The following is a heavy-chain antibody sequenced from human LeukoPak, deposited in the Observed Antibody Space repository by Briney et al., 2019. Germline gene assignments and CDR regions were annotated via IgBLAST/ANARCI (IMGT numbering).Heavy chain of an antibody. J-gene: IGHJ5*02. Sequence: KSGESLKISCKGSGYSFTSYWIGWVRQMPGKGLEWMGIIYPGDSDTRHSPSFQGQVTISADKSISTAYLQWSSLKASDTAMYYCARRRLLTRAYNWFDPWGQGTLVTVSS. CDR3: ARRRLLTRAYNWFDP. CDR1: GYSFTSYW. V-gene: IGHV5-51*01. CDR2: IYPGDSDT. D-gene: IGHD1-1*01.